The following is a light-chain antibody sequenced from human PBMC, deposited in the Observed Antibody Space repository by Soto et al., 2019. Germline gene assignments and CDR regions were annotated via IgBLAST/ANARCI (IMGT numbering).Light chain of an antibody. J-gene: IGKJ2*01. CDR3: QQRSTWPPYT. CDR2: DAL. CDR1: QSVSSY. Sequence: EIVLTQSPATLSLSPGERATLSCRASQSVSSYLAWYQQKPGQAPRLLIYDALNRATGIPARFSGSGSGTDFTLTISSLEPEDFAVYFCQQRSTWPPYTFGQGTKLEIK. V-gene: IGKV3-11*01.